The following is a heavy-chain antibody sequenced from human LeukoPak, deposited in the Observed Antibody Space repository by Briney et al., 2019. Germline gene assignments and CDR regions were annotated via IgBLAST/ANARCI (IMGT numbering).Heavy chain of an antibody. CDR3: ARGPGIYYYGMDV. CDR1: GFTFSSYG. Sequence: GGSLRLSCAASGFTFSSYGMHWVRQAPGKGLEWVAVIWYDGSNKYYADSVKGRFTISRDNSKNTLYLQMNSLRAEDTAVYYCARGPGIYYYGMDVWGQGTTVTVSS. J-gene: IGHJ6*02. CDR2: IWYDGSNK. V-gene: IGHV3-33*01.